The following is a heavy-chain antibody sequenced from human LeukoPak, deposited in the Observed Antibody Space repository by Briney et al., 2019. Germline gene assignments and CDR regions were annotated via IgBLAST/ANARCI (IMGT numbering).Heavy chain of an antibody. J-gene: IGHJ3*02. CDR2: IYYSGST. CDR1: GGSISSYY. D-gene: IGHD3-22*01. Sequence: SETLSLTCTVSGGSISSYYWSWIRQPPGKGLEWIGYIYYSGSTNYNPSLKSRVTISADTSKNQLSLKLSSVTAADTAIYYCARDRGGSFYDSSGSVTNIWGQGTMVTVSS. V-gene: IGHV4-59*01. CDR3: ARDRGGSFYDSSGSVTNI.